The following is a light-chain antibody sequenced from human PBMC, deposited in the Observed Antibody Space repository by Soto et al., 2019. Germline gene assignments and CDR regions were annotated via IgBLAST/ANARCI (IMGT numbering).Light chain of an antibody. CDR1: QSVSSN. Sequence: EIVMTQSPATLSVSPGERATLSCRASQSVSSNLAWYHQKPCQAPRLLIYGASTRATGIPARFSGSGSGTEFTLTISSLQSEDFAVYYCQQYNNWPPWTCGQGTKVEIK. J-gene: IGKJ1*01. CDR2: GAS. CDR3: QQYNNWPPWT. V-gene: IGKV3-15*01.